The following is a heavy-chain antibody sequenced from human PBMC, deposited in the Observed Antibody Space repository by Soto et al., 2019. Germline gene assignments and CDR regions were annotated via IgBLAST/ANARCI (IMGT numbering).Heavy chain of an antibody. CDR1: GYTFTGYY. V-gene: IGHV1-3*01. CDR2: INPGNGNT. Sequence: ASVKVSCKASGYTFTGYYMHWVRQAPGQGLEWMGWINPGNGNTKYSQTFQGRVTITRDTSASTAYMELSSLRSEDTAVYYCARAVARGVKTIYYYYGMDVWGQGTTVTVSS. D-gene: IGHD3-10*01. J-gene: IGHJ6*02. CDR3: ARAVARGVKTIYYYYGMDV.